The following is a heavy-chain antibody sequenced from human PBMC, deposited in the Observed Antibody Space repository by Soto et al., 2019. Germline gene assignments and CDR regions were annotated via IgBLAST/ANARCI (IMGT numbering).Heavy chain of an antibody. Sequence: PSETLSLTCTVSGGSVSSGSYYWSWIRQPPGKGLEWIGYIYYSGSTKNNPSLKSRVTISVDTSKNQFSLKLSSVTAADTAVYYCARAGLGDGSDYWGQGTLVTVS. CDR2: IYYSGST. D-gene: IGHD1-26*01. V-gene: IGHV4-61*01. CDR1: GGSVSSGSYY. J-gene: IGHJ4*02. CDR3: ARAGLGDGSDY.